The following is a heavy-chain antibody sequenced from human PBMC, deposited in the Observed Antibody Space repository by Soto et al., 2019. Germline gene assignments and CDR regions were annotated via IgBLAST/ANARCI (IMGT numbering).Heavy chain of an antibody. CDR3: ASGESGYDFDD. D-gene: IGHD5-12*01. CDR1: GITFSTYW. V-gene: IGHV3-74*01. Sequence: EVQLVESGGGLVQPGGSLRLSCAASGITFSTYWMHWVRQTPGKGLVWVSRINSAGSSTNYVDSVKGRFTISRDNAKNTLYLQMNRRRAEDTAVYYCASGESGYDFDDWCQGDLVTVAS. CDR2: INSAGSST. J-gene: IGHJ4*02.